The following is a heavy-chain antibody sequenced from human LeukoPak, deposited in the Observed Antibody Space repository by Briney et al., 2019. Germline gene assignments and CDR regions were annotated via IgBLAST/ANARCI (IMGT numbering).Heavy chain of an antibody. CDR2: IQNSGSRGST. Sequence: SETLSLTCTVSGGSISSYYWSWIRQPPGKGLEWIGYIQNSGSRGSTNYNPSLESRVTISVDTSKYQFSLRLSSVTAADTAVYYCAASARLILQESVYWGQGTQVTVSS. V-gene: IGHV4-4*08. CDR1: GGSISSYY. J-gene: IGHJ4*02. CDR3: AASARLILQESVY. D-gene: IGHD6-19*01.